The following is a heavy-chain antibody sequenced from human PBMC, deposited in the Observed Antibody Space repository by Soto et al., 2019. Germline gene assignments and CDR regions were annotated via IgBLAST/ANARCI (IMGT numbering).Heavy chain of an antibody. CDR1: GFTFSNYW. Sequence: GGSLRLSCTHSGFTFSNYWLSWVRQAPGKGLEWVANIKQDGSEKNYLDSVQGRFTISRDYAKNSLYLQMNSLRVEDTAVYYCARETDAFDIWGQGTMVTVSS. CDR3: ARETDAFDI. V-gene: IGHV3-7*03. J-gene: IGHJ3*02. CDR2: IKQDGSEK.